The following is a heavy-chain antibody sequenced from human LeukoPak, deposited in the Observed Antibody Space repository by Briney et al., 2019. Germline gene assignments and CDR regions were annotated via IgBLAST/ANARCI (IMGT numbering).Heavy chain of an antibody. J-gene: IGHJ4*02. V-gene: IGHV1-2*04. CDR3: ARLGRLLDHPDTDY. CDR1: GYTFTGYY. Sequence: LWASVKVSCKASGYTFTGYYMHWVRQAPGQGLEWMGWINPNSGGTNYAQKFQGWVTMTRDTSISTAYMELSRLRSDDTAIYFCARLGRLLDHPDTDYWGQGSLVIVSS. D-gene: IGHD1-1*01. CDR2: INPNSGGT.